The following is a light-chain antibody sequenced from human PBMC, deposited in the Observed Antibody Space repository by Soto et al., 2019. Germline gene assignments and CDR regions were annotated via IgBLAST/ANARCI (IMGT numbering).Light chain of an antibody. CDR3: QQYGSSPVT. J-gene: IGKJ1*01. Sequence: DIEMTQSPGTLSLSPGERATLSCRASQSVSSSYLAWYQQKPGQAPRLLIYGASSRATGIPDRFSGSGSGTDFTLTISRLEPEDFAVYYCQQYGSSPVTFGQGTKVDIK. CDR2: GAS. V-gene: IGKV3-20*01. CDR1: QSVSSSY.